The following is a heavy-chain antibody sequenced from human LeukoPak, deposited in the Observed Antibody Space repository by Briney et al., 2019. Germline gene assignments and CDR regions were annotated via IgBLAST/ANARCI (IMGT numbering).Heavy chain of an antibody. CDR1: GGSISSSSYY. CDR2: IYYSGST. V-gene: IGHV4-30-4*01. CDR3: ARGDSSSLKTVFDY. D-gene: IGHD6-13*01. Sequence: RTSETLSLTCTVSGGSISSSSYYWSWIRQPPGKGLEWIGYIYYSGSTYYNPSLKSRVTISVDTSKNQFSLKLSSVTAADTAVYYCARGDSSSLKTVFDYWGQGTLVTVSS. J-gene: IGHJ4*02.